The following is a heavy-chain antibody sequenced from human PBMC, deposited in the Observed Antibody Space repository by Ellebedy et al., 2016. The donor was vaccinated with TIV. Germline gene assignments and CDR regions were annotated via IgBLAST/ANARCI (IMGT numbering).Heavy chain of an antibody. CDR1: GFTFSSYG. CDR3: ARDQVPTQYSSGWYGYFDL. D-gene: IGHD6-19*01. J-gene: IGHJ2*01. V-gene: IGHV3-30*03. Sequence: PGGSLRLSCAASGFTFSSYGMHWVRQAPGKGLERVAVISYDGSNKYYADSVKGRFTISRDNSKNTLYLQMNSLRAEDTAVYYCARDQVPTQYSSGWYGYFDLWGRGTLVTVSS. CDR2: ISYDGSNK.